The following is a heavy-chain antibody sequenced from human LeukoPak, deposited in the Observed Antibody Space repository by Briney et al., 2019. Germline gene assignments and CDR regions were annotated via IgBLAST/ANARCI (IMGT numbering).Heavy chain of an antibody. V-gene: IGHV4-39*01. CDR1: GGSISSSSYY. CDR2: IYYSGST. Sequence: SETLSLTCTVSGGSISSSSYYWGWIRQPPGKGLEWIGSIYYSGSTYYNPSLKSRVTISVDTSKNQFPLKLSSVTAADTAVYYCARSSEYYFGPWGQGTLVTVSS. J-gene: IGHJ5*02. CDR3: ARSSEYYFGP. D-gene: IGHD2/OR15-2a*01.